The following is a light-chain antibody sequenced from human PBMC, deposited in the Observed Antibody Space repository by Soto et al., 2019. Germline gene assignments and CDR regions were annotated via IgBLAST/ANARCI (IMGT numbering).Light chain of an antibody. V-gene: IGKV1-39*01. J-gene: IGKJ1*01. CDR1: QTISSY. CDR2: AAS. CDR3: QQSYSTPPT. Sequence: DIQMTQSPSSLSASVGDGVTITCRTSQTISSYLNWYQQKPGKAPKLLIFAASSLQSGVPSRFSGRGSGTDFTLTISSLQPEEFATYYCQQSYSTPPTFGQGTKVDIK.